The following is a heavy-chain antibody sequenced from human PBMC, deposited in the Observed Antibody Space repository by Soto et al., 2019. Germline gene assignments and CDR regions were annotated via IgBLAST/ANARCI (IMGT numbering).Heavy chain of an antibody. CDR2: MNPNSGNT. CDR3: ARGVDIVVVPARFGMDV. V-gene: IGHV1-8*01. D-gene: IGHD2-2*01. CDR1: GYTFTSYD. Sequence: ASVKVSCKASGYTFTSYDINWVRQATGQGLEWMGWMNPNSGNTGYAQKFQGRVTMTRNTSISTAYMELSSLRSEDTALYYCARGVDIVVVPARFGMDVWGKGTTVTVSS. J-gene: IGHJ6*03.